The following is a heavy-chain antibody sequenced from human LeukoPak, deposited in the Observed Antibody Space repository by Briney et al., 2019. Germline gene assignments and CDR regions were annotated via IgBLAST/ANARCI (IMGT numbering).Heavy chain of an antibody. D-gene: IGHD3-22*01. CDR2: IYPGDSDT. V-gene: IGHV5-51*01. J-gene: IGHJ3*02. CDR3: ARSGSYYYDSSGYYPDAFDI. Sequence: GESLKISCKGSGYSFTSYWIGWVRQMPGKGLEWMGIIYPGDSDTRYSPSFQGQVTISADKSISTAYLQWSSLKASDTAMYYCARSGSYYYDSSGYYPDAFDIWGQGTMVTVSS. CDR1: GYSFTSYW.